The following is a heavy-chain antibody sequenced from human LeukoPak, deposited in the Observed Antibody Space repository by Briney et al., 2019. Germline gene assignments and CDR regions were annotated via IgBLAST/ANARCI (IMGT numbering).Heavy chain of an antibody. CDR1: GYSFTSYW. D-gene: IGHD3-3*01. V-gene: IGHV5-51*01. Sequence: GESVKISCKGSGYSFTSYWIGWVRQMPGKGLEWMGIIYPGDSDTRYSPSFQGQVTISADKSISTAYLQWSSLKASDTAMYYCARPESNYDFWSGPADYWGQGTLVTVSS. J-gene: IGHJ4*02. CDR3: ARPESNYDFWSGPADY. CDR2: IYPGDSDT.